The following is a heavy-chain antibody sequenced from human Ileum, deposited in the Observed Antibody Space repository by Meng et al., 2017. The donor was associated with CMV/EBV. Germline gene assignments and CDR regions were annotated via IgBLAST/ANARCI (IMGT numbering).Heavy chain of an antibody. J-gene: IGHJ4*02. CDR2: IHYSGTT. CDR1: TDSISNYY. D-gene: IGHD3-10*02. V-gene: IGHV4-59*01. CDR3: AADIASVWMFF. Sequence: QVHLQEWGPGLVKPSETLSLTCSVSTDSISNYYWSWIRQAPGKRLEWIGNIHYSGTTNYSPSLNSRVTISLDTSKNQFSLNLRSVTAADTAVYYCAADIASVWMFFWGQGTLVTVSS.